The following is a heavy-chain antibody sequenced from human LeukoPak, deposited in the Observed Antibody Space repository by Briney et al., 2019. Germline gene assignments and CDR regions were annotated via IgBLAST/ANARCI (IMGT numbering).Heavy chain of an antibody. V-gene: IGHV3-30*03. J-gene: IGHJ3*01. CDR1: GFTFSNYG. Sequence: GGSLIHSCSASGFTFSNYGMHWVRQAPGKGLEWVAVISYDESDKYYADSVKGRFTISRDNSKNTLYLQMNSLTIEDTAVYYCVVVVEPPGSDGFDVWGQGTMIAVSS. D-gene: IGHD1-14*01. CDR2: ISYDESDK. CDR3: VVVVEPPGSDGFDV.